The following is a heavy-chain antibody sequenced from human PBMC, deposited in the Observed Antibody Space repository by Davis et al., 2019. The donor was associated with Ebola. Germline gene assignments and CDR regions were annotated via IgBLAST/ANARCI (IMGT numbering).Heavy chain of an antibody. V-gene: IGHV4-59*12. CDR2: IYYGGTT. CDR1: GGSISSYY. J-gene: IGHJ5*02. D-gene: IGHD2-2*01. CDR3: ARSHYLVPVAMRVWFDP. Sequence: SETLFLTCTVSGGSISSYYWSWIRQPPGKGLEWIGNIYYGGTTNYNPSLKSRVTISVDTSKNQFSLKLSSVTAADTAVYYCARSHYLVPVAMRVWFDPWGQGTLVTVSS.